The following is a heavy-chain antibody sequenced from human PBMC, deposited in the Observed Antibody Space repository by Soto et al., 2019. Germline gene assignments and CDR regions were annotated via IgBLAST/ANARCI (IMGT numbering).Heavy chain of an antibody. CDR3: ARRVGATTGYYFDY. D-gene: IGHD1-26*01. Sequence: QVQLVQSGDEVKKPGASVKVSCKASGYTLTSYYMHWGRQAPGQGLEMMGIINPSGDSTSYAQKYQGRDTITRDTATSTVYMELCSLRSEDTAVYYWARRVGATTGYYFDYWCQGTLVTFSS. V-gene: IGHV1-46*01. J-gene: IGHJ4*02. CDR1: GYTLTSYY. CDR2: INPSGDST.